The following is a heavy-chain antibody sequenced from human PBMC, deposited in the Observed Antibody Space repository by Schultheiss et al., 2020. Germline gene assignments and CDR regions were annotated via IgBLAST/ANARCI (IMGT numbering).Heavy chain of an antibody. CDR2: IYYSGST. CDR3: ARWGAVWYYYDSSGYYPNWYFDL. Sequence: SETLSLTCTVSGGSISSGSYYWSWIRQPPGKGLEWIGSIYYSGSTYYNPSLKSRVTISVDTSKNQFSLKLSSVTAADTAVYYCARWGAVWYYYDSSGYYPNWYFDLWGRGTLVTVSS. D-gene: IGHD3-22*01. CDR1: GGSISSGSYY. V-gene: IGHV4-39*01. J-gene: IGHJ2*01.